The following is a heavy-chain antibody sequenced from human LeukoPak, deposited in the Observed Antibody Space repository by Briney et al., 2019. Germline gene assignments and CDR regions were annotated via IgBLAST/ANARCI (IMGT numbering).Heavy chain of an antibody. CDR2: ISYGGDNT. J-gene: IGHJ3*02. V-gene: IGHV3-23*01. Sequence: GGSLRLSCAASGFTLSTYAMTWVRQAPGKGLEWVSVISYGGDNTYYADSVKGRFTISRDNSKNTLYLQMNSLRAEDTAVYYCAKRFDSSGWYAAFDIWGQGTMVTVSS. CDR3: AKRFDSSGWYAAFDI. CDR1: GFTLSTYA. D-gene: IGHD6-19*01.